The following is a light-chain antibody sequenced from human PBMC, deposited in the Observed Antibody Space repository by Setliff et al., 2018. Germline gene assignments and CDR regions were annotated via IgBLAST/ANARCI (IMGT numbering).Light chain of an antibody. Sequence: QSALTQPASVSGSPGQSITISCTGTSNDIGHSHYVSWYQQHPGKVPQLIIYDVSIRPSGVSDRFSAHKSGYTASLSISGLQIEDEGYYYCASYTSITTGVFGTGTKVTVL. CDR2: DVS. J-gene: IGLJ1*01. V-gene: IGLV2-14*03. CDR1: SNDIGHSHY. CDR3: ASYTSITTGV.